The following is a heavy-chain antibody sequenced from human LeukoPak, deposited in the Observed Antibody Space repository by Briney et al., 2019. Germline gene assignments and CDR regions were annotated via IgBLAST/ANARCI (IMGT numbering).Heavy chain of an antibody. V-gene: IGHV3-11*06. J-gene: IGHJ4*02. CDR3: ARVAYGYSVDY. D-gene: IGHD5-18*01. CDR1: GRTFSDYY. CDR2: ISSSSSYT. Sequence: SGGSLRLSCAASGRTFSDYYMSWIRQAPGKGLEWVSYISSSSSYTDYADSVKGRFTISRDNARNSLYLQMNSLRAEDAAVYYCARVAYGYSVDYWGQGTLVTVSS.